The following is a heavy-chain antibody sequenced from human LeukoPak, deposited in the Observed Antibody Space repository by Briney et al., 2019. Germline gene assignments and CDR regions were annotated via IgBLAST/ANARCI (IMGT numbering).Heavy chain of an antibody. V-gene: IGHV4-34*01. CDR2: INHSGST. CDR1: GGSFSGYY. Sequence: PSETLSLTCAVYGGSFSGYYWSWIRQPPGKGLEWIGEINHSGSTNYNPSLKSPVTISLDTSKNQFSLKLSSVTAADTAVYYCARDKKIGATGSDGLDVWGQGTTVTVSS. D-gene: IGHD6-13*01. CDR3: ARDKKIGATGSDGLDV. J-gene: IGHJ6*02.